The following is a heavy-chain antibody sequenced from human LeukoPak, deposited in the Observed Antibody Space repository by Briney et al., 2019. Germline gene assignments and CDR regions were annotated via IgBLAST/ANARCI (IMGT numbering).Heavy chain of an antibody. CDR3: ARSKTYYDILTGYAYPFDY. Sequence: PSETLSLTCAVYGGSFSGYYWSWIRQPPGKGLEWIGYIYYSGSTYYNPSLKSRVTISVDTSKNQFSLKLSSVTAADTAVYYCARSKTYYDILTGYAYPFDYWGQGTLVTVSS. CDR2: IYYSGST. CDR1: GGSFSGYY. V-gene: IGHV4-30-4*08. D-gene: IGHD3-9*01. J-gene: IGHJ4*02.